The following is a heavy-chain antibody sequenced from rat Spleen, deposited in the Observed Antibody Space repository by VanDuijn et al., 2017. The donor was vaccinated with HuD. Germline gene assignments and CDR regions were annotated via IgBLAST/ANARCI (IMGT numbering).Heavy chain of an antibody. CDR1: GFTVSDYY. V-gene: IGHV5-29*01. CDR2: FSFDGRTT. Sequence: EVQLMESNGGLVQPGRSLKLSCAASGFTVSDYYMAWVRQAPTAGLEWVATFSFDGRTTYYRDSVKGRFTISRDNAKNILYLQMNSLRSEDTATYFCTRPHNYRYIMDAWGQGTSVTVSS. CDR3: TRPHNYRYIMDA. D-gene: IGHD1-10*01. J-gene: IGHJ4*01.